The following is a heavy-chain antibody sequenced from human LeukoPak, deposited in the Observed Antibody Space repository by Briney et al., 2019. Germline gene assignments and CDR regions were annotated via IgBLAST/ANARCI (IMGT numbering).Heavy chain of an antibody. V-gene: IGHV4-39*01. Sequence: SETLSLTCTVSGGSISSSSYYLGWIRQPPGRGLEWIGSIYYSGSTYYNPSLKSRVNISVDTSKNQFSLKLSSVTAADTAVYYCARLEYMVRGVIYWGQGTLVTVSS. CDR1: GGSISSSSYY. CDR2: IYYSGST. D-gene: IGHD3-10*01. J-gene: IGHJ4*02. CDR3: ARLEYMVRGVIY.